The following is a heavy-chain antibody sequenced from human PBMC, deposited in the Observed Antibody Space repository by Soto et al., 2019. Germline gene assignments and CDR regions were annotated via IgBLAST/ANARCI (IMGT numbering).Heavy chain of an antibody. CDR3: ARDEQYCSSTSCSDAFDI. CDR1: GFTFSSYG. Sequence: QVQLVESGGGVVQPGRSLRLSCAASGFTFSSYGMHWVRQAPGTGLEWVAVIWYDGSNKYYADSVKGRFTISRDNSKNTLYLQMNSLRAEDTAVYYCARDEQYCSSTSCSDAFDIWGQGTMVTVSS. V-gene: IGHV3-33*01. CDR2: IWYDGSNK. J-gene: IGHJ3*02. D-gene: IGHD2-2*01.